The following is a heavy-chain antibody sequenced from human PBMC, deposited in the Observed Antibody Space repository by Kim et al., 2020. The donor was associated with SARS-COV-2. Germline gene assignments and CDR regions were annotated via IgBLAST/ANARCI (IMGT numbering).Heavy chain of an antibody. CDR1: GFTFSSYA. D-gene: IGHD3-22*01. J-gene: IGHJ6*02. CDR2: ISYDGSNK. V-gene: IGHV3-30-3*01. Sequence: GGSLRLSCAASGFTFSSYAMHWVRQAPGKGLEWVVVISYDGSNKYYADSVKGRFTISRDNSKNTLYLQMNSLRAEDTAVYYCARDQKVNRPQIITMIRAYYYYGMDVWGQGTTVTVSS. CDR3: ARDQKVNRPQIITMIRAYYYYGMDV.